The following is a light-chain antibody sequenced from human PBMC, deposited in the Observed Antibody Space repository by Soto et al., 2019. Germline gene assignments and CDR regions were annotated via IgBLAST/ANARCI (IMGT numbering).Light chain of an antibody. J-gene: IGLJ2*01. V-gene: IGLV2-14*03. CDR3: SSYTRTSTVV. Sequence: QSALTQPASVSGSPGQSITVSCTGTSSDVGGYNHVSWYQQHPGKAPKLMIYDVSSRPSGISNRFSGSKSGNTASLTISGLRAEDEADYYCSSYTRTSTVVFGGGTKVTVL. CDR2: DVS. CDR1: SSDVGGYNH.